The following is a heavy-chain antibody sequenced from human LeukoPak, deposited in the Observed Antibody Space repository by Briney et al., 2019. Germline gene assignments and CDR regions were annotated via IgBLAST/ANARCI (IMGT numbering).Heavy chain of an antibody. V-gene: IGHV4-4*07. Sequence: SETLSLTCTVSGDSISGYYWSWIRQTAGKGLEWIGRIYPSGSTNSNLSLKSRVTMSVDTSKKQFSLRLSSVTAADTALYYCATRINGTPYWGQGTLVTVSS. D-gene: IGHD1-7*01. J-gene: IGHJ4*02. CDR3: ATRINGTPY. CDR1: GDSISGYY. CDR2: IYPSGST.